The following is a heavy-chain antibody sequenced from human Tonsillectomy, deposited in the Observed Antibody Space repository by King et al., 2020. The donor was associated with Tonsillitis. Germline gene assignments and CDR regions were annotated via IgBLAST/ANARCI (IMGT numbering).Heavy chain of an antibody. CDR2: ISGSGGAT. CDR1: GFTFNTYA. Sequence: VQLVESGGGFVQPGGSLRLSCAASGFTFNTYAMSWVRQAPGKGLEWVSSISGSGGATYYADSVKGRFTISRDNFKSTLYLEMDSLRAEDTALFYCARSTYYDAFDIWGQGTMVTVSS. D-gene: IGHD1-26*01. V-gene: IGHV3-23*04. J-gene: IGHJ3*02. CDR3: ARSTYYDAFDI.